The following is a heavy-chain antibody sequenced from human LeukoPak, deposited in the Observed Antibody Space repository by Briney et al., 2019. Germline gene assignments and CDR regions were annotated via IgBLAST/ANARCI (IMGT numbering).Heavy chain of an antibody. CDR2: IYYSGST. D-gene: IGHD3-10*01. CDR1: GGSISSYH. Sequence: SETLSLTCTVSGGSISSYHWSWIRQPPGKGLECIGYIYYSGSTHYNPSLKSRLTISVDTSKNQFSLELSSVTAADTALYFCARQLYVSGSYYAPMDVWGKGTTVTISS. CDR3: ARQLYVSGSYYAPMDV. V-gene: IGHV4-59*08. J-gene: IGHJ6*03.